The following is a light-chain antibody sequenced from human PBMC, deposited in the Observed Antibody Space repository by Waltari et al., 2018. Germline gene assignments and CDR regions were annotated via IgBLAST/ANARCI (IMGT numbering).Light chain of an antibody. Sequence: DIQMTQSPSSLSASVGDRVTITCRASQDIRNDLGWYQQEPGKDPKRLIYAASSLQSGVPSRFSGSGSGTYFTLTISSLQPEDFATYYCLQHNRYPYTFGQGTKLEIE. CDR3: LQHNRYPYT. V-gene: IGKV1-17*01. CDR2: AAS. CDR1: QDIRND. J-gene: IGKJ2*01.